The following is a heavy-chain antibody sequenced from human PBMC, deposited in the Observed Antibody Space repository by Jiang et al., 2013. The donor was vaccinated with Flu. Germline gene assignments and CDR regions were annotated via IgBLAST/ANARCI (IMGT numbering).Heavy chain of an antibody. CDR2: INPNSGGT. V-gene: IGHV1-2*04. J-gene: IGHJ6*02. CDR1: GYTFTGYY. D-gene: IGHD1-26*01. Sequence: GAEVKKPGASVKVSCQTSGYTFTGYYIFWVRQAPGQGLEWMGWINPNSGGTKYAQKFQGWVTMTRDTSISTAYMELRRSGDTAVYYCARGPPGDWEPPYYYGIDIWGQGTTVTVSS. CDR3: ARGPPGDWEPPYYYGIDI.